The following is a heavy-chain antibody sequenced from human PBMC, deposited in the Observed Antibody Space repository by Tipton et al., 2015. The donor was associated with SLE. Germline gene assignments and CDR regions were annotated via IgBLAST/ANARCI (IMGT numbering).Heavy chain of an antibody. CDR1: GFTFSGYD. D-gene: IGHD2-8*02. Sequence: SLRLSCAASGFTFSGYDMNWVRQAPGKGLEWVSYISDSGNTIYFADSVKGRFTISRDNAKSSLYLQMNSLRAKDTAVYYCALGGVRDCDYWGQGTLVIVSS. J-gene: IGHJ4*02. V-gene: IGHV3-48*03. CDR3: ALGGVRDCDY. CDR2: ISDSGNTI.